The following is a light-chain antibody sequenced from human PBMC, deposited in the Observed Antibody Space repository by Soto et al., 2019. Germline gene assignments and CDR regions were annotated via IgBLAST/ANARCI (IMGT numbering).Light chain of an antibody. CDR1: QTISTY. J-gene: IGKJ1*01. CDR3: QQSYCMPWT. CDR2: ASS. V-gene: IGKV1-39*01. Sequence: IPMTQSPSSLSASVGDRVTITCRASQTISTYLNWYQQKPGKDPKLLIYASSSFQSGVPSRFSGRGSGTDFTLTITSLQPDDCATYICQQSYCMPWTVGQGTKVEV.